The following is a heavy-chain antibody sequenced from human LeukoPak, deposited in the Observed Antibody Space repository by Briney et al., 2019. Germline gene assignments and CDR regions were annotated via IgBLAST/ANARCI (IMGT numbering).Heavy chain of an antibody. Sequence: PGGSLRLSCAASGFTFDDYAMHWVRQAPGKGLEWVSGISWNSGSIGYADSVKGRFTISRDNAKNSLYLQMNSLRAEDTALYYCAKGVGVWFGELWNYWGQGTLVTVSS. V-gene: IGHV3-9*01. CDR1: GFTFDDYA. J-gene: IGHJ4*02. CDR2: ISWNSGSI. D-gene: IGHD3-10*01. CDR3: AKGVGVWFGELWNY.